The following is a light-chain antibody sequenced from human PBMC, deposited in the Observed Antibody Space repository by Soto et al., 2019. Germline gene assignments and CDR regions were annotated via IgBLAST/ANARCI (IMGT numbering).Light chain of an antibody. Sequence: STSSPGTVTLSSGARGPLSFRPSQNLLTLWLAWYQQKPGQPPRLLIYDASARASGVPDRFSGSGSGTDFTLTISSLEPEDFAVYYCQQYGSSPRAFGQGTKVDIK. CDR3: QQYGSSPRA. J-gene: IGKJ1*01. CDR1: QNLLTLW. CDR2: DAS. V-gene: IGKV3-20*01.